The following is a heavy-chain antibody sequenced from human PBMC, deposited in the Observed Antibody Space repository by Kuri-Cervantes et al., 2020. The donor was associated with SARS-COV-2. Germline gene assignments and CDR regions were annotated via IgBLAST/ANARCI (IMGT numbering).Heavy chain of an antibody. J-gene: IGHJ6*02. CDR1: GGSISSSSDNYH. CDR2: IYYSGST. CDR3: ARESWGYCSSTSCYTYYGMDV. D-gene: IGHD2-2*02. Sequence: ESLKISCPVSGGSISSSSDNYHWGWIRQPPGKGLEWIGSIYYSGSTYYNPSLKSRVTISVDTSKNQFSLKLSSVTAADTAVYYCARESWGYCSSTSCYTYYGMDVWGQGTTVTVSS. V-gene: IGHV4-39*02.